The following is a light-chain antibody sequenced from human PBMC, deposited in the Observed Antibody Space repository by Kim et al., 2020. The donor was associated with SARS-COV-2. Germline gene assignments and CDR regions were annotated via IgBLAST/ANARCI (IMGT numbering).Light chain of an antibody. J-gene: IGKJ2*01. CDR1: QDISNY. V-gene: IGKV1-33*01. CDR3: QQYDNPYT. CDR2: DAS. Sequence: GDRVTITCQASQDISNYLNWYQQKPGKAPKLLIYDASNLETGVPSRFSGSGSGTDFTFTISSLQPEDIATYYCQQYDNPYTFGQGTKLE.